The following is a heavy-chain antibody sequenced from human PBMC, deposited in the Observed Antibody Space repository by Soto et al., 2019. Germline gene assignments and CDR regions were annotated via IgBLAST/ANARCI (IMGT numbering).Heavy chain of an antibody. CDR1: GTSLSGLP. V-gene: IGHV1-24*01. CDR2: LDYEEGER. J-gene: IGHJ4*02. CDR3: AAGVTTFDY. D-gene: IGHD4-17*01. Sequence: ASVKVSCKXSGTSLSGLPMHWVRQAPGKGLEWMGSLDYEEGERSFAHRFQGRLTVTEDTPTDTAYMELSSLMSEDTAVYYCAAGVTTFDYWGQGTLVTVS.